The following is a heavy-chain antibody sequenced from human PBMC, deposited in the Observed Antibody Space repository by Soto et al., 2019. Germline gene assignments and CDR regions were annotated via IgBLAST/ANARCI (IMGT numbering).Heavy chain of an antibody. Sequence: WGSLSLSCAASGFTFSDYYMSWIRQVPVKGLEWVAYISGSSDSIPYADSVKGRFTISRDNAKNSLYLQMNSLRAEDTAVYYCARVGVVTAAGTSDYWGQGTLVTGSS. V-gene: IGHV3-11*06. CDR1: GFTFSDYY. D-gene: IGHD6-13*01. CDR3: ARVGVVTAAGTSDY. J-gene: IGHJ4*02. CDR2: ISGSSDSI.